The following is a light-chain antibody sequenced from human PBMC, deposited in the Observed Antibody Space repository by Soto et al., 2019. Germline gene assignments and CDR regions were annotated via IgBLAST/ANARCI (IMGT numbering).Light chain of an antibody. J-gene: IGKJ5*01. CDR3: QQLYTLPFT. V-gene: IGKV1-9*01. Sequence: IQLPPYPSLLSATIGDRVPITCRASHDISTFLAWYQQKPGKAPKLLIYEASTLQSGVPSRFSGSGSGTEFTLTISGLLPEDFAAYHCQQLYTLPFTSAQRARLAI. CDR1: HDISTF. CDR2: EAS.